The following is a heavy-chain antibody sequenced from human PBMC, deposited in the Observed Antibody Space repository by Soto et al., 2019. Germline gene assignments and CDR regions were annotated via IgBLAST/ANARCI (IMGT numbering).Heavy chain of an antibody. J-gene: IGHJ6*02. Sequence: GESLKISCKGSGYSFTSYWISWVRQMPGKGLEWMGRIDPSDSYTNYSPSFQGHVTISADKSISTAYLQWSSLKASDTAMYYCERRVVTRGDYYYGMDVWGQGTTVTVSS. V-gene: IGHV5-10-1*01. CDR1: GYSFTSYW. CDR3: ERRVVTRGDYYYGMDV. D-gene: IGHD3-3*01. CDR2: IDPSDSYT.